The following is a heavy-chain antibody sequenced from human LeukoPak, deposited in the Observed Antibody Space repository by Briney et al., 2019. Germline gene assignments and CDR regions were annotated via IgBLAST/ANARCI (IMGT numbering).Heavy chain of an antibody. D-gene: IGHD5-12*01. CDR2: IIGSVAST. J-gene: IGHJ4*01. V-gene: IGHV3-23*01. CDR1: GFTFASYA. CDR3: AKGGYDYVEVGYFDY. Sequence: HSGGSLRLSCAASGFTFASYAMSWVRQTPGKGLEWVSVIIGSVASTYYADFVKGRFTISRDNSKNTLYLQMNSLRADDTAVYYCAKGGYDYVEVGYFDYWGQEPWSPSPQ.